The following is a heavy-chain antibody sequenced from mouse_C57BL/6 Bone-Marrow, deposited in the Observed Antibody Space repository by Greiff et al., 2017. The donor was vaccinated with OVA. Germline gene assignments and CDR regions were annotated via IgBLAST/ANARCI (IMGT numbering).Heavy chain of an antibody. Sequence: EVQLVESGGGLVQPGGSMKLSCAASGFTFSDAWMDWVRQSPEKGLEWVAEIRNKANNHATYYAESVKGRFTISRDDSKSSVYLQMNSLRAEDTGIYYCTTRGYYGSSYGFAYWGQGTLVTVSA. J-gene: IGHJ3*01. D-gene: IGHD1-1*01. CDR1: GFTFSDAW. CDR3: TTRGYYGSSYGFAY. CDR2: IRNKANNHAT. V-gene: IGHV6-6*01.